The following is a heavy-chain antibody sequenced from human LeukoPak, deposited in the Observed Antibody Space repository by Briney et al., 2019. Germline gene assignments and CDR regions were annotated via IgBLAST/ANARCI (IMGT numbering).Heavy chain of an antibody. J-gene: IGHJ4*02. CDR1: GYTFTGYY. CDR2: INPNSGGT. V-gene: IGHV1-2*02. CDR3: ASSDYGDYVFNY. D-gene: IGHD4-17*01. Sequence: ASVKVSCKVSGYTFTGYYMHWVRQAPGQGLEWMGWINPNSGGTNYAQKFQGRVTMTRDTSISTAYMELSRLRSDDTAVYYCASSDYGDYVFNYWGQGTLVTVSS.